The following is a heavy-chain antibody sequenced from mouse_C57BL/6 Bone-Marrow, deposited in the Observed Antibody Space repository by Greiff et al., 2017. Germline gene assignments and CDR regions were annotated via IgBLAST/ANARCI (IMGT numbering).Heavy chain of an antibody. CDR1: GYTFTDHT. V-gene: IGHV1-78*01. D-gene: IGHD2-1*01. CDR3: ARNGGNSYYFDY. J-gene: IGHJ2*01. CDR2: IYPRDGST. Sequence: VKLQESDAELVKPGASVKISCKASGYTFTDHTIHWMKQRPEQGLEWIGYIYPRDGSTKYNEKFKGKATLTADKSSSTAYMQLNSLTSEDSAVYFCARNGGNSYYFDYWGQGTTLTVSS.